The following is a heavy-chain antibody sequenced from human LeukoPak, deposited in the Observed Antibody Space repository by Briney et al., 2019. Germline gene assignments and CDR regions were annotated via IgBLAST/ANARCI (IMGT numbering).Heavy chain of an antibody. V-gene: IGHV3-23*01. Sequence: GGSLRLSCAASGFTFSSYAMSWVRQAPGKGLEWVSAISGSGGSTYYADSVKGRFTISRDNSKNTLFLQMNSLRAEDTAVYYCAKDRIMITFGGVIATDYWGQGTLVTVSS. CDR3: AKDRIMITFGGVIATDY. J-gene: IGHJ4*02. CDR1: GFTFSSYA. D-gene: IGHD3-16*02. CDR2: ISGSGGST.